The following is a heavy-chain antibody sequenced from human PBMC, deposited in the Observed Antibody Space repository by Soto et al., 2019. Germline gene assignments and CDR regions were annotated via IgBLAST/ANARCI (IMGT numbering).Heavy chain of an antibody. J-gene: IGHJ4*02. V-gene: IGHV4-30-2*01. CDR1: GFSISSGGYS. Sequence: SETLSLTCAVSGFSISSGGYSGSWIRQPPGKGLEWIGYIYHSGSTYYNPSLKSRVTISVDRYNNQSSLKLSSVTAADTAVYYCARARFLWFGELSSYFDYWGQGTLVTVS. D-gene: IGHD3-10*01. CDR2: IYHSGST. CDR3: ARARFLWFGELSSYFDY.